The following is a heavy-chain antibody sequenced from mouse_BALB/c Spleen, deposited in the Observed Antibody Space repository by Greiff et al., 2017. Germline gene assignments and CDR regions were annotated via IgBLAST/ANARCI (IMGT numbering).Heavy chain of an antibody. CDR1: GISITTGHSR. D-gene: IGHD2-1*01. CDR2: IYYSGTI. CDR3: ARDGGNYKGKYYAMDY. J-gene: IGHJ4*01. V-gene: IGHV3-5*02. Sequence: EVQVVESGPGLVKPSQTVSLTCTVTGISITTGHSRWSWIRQFPGNKLEWIGYIYYSGTITYNPSLTSRTTITRDTSKNQFFLEMNSLTAEDTATYYCARDGGNYKGKYYAMDYWGQGTSVTVAS.